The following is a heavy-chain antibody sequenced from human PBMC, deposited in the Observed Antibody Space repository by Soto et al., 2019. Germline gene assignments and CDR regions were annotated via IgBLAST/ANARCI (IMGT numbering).Heavy chain of an antibody. Sequence: SETLSLTYAVYGGSFSGYYWTWIRQPPGKGLEWIGEINHSGTINCNPSLKSRLTISLDTSKKHFSLKLSSVTDADTAAYYCARADRTLVTSYSLDVWGQGTTVTVSS. CDR2: INHSGTI. CDR1: GGSFSGYY. CDR3: ARADRTLVTSYSLDV. V-gene: IGHV4-34*01. J-gene: IGHJ6*02. D-gene: IGHD2-21*02.